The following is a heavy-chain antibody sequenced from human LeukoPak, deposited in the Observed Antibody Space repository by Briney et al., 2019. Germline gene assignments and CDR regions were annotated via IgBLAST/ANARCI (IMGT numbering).Heavy chain of an antibody. Sequence: GGSLRLSCAASGFTFSSYEMNWVRQAPGKGLEWVSYISSSGSTIYYADSVKGRFTISRDNAKNSLYLQMNSLRAEDTAVYYCAKGKSAYFPTYFDYWGQGTLVTVSS. V-gene: IGHV3-48*03. CDR1: GFTFSSYE. CDR3: AKGKSAYFPTYFDY. D-gene: IGHD3-10*01. CDR2: ISSSGSTI. J-gene: IGHJ4*02.